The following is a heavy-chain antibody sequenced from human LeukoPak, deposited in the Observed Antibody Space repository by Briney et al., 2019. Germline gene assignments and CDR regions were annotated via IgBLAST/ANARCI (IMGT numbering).Heavy chain of an antibody. CDR3: ARDLEVVPAGDY. V-gene: IGHV1-2*02. D-gene: IGHD2-2*01. Sequence: ASVEVSCKASGYTFTGYYMHWVRQAPGQGLEWMGWINPNSGGTNYAQKFQGRVTMTRDTSISTAYMELSRLRSDDTAVYYCARDLEVVPAGDYWGQGTLVTVSS. J-gene: IGHJ4*02. CDR1: GYTFTGYY. CDR2: INPNSGGT.